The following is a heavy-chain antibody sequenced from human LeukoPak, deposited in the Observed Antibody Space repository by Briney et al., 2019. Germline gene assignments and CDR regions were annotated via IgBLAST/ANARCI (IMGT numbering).Heavy chain of an antibody. J-gene: IGHJ4*02. V-gene: IGHV4-59*12. Sequence: MSSETLSLTCTVSGGSISSYYWTWIRQPPGKGLEWIGYISYSGSTNYNPSLKSRVTISVDTSKNQFSLKLSSVTAADTAVYYCAGKRDFVVYDILTGYYYFDYWGQGTLVTVSS. D-gene: IGHD3-9*01. CDR2: ISYSGST. CDR3: AGKRDFVVYDILTGYYYFDY. CDR1: GGSISSYY.